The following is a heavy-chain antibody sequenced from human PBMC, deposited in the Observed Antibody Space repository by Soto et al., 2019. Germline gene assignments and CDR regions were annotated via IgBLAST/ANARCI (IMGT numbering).Heavy chain of an antibody. CDR1: GGSVSSGDYY. V-gene: IGHV4-61*08. D-gene: IGHD5-18*01. CDR2: IYYSGNT. CDR3: ARIPVDTSMIYWLDP. Sequence: SETPSLTCTVSGGSVSSGDYYWSWIRQPPGKGLEWIGYIYYSGNTNYNPSLKSRVIISVDTSKNLFSLKLTSVTAADTAVYYCARIPVDTSMIYWLDPWGQGTRITVS. J-gene: IGHJ5*02.